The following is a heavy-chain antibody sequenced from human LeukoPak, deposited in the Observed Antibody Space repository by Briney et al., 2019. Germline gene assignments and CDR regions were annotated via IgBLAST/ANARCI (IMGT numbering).Heavy chain of an antibody. CDR3: ASQRGYSYGYVDY. CDR1: GGTCSSYA. Sequence: SVKVSCKASGGTCSSYAISWVRQAPGQGLEWMGGIIPIFGTANYAQKFQGRVTITTDESTSTAYMELSSLRSEDTAVYYCASQRGYSYGYVDYWGQGTLVTVSS. J-gene: IGHJ4*02. V-gene: IGHV1-69*05. CDR2: IIPIFGTA. D-gene: IGHD5-18*01.